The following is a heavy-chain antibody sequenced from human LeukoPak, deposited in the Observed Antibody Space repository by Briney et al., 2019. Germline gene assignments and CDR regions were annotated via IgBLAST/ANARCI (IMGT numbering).Heavy chain of an antibody. CDR1: GGSFSGYY. Sequence: SETLSLTCAVYGGSFSGYYWSWIRQPPGKGLEWIGEINHSGSTNYNPSLKSRVTISVDTSKNQFSLKLSSVTAADTAVYYCARNRRAAYWGQGTLVTVSS. CDR3: ARNRRAAY. J-gene: IGHJ4*02. V-gene: IGHV4-34*01. CDR2: INHSGST. D-gene: IGHD1-14*01.